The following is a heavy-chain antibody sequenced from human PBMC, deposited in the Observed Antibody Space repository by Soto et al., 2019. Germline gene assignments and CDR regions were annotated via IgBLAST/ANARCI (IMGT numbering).Heavy chain of an antibody. CDR2: IIPILNSP. CDR1: GGTFGSYA. CDR3: AREAPYCTSATCPKFYDMDV. J-gene: IGHJ6*02. Sequence: QVQLVQSGAEVKKPGSSVKVSCKASGGTFGSYAITWVRRAPGQVLEWVGGIIPILNSPAYAQKFQARVVITADEITNTAYMELNSLRFDDTAVYYCAREAPYCTSATCPKFYDMDVWGQGTTVTVAS. D-gene: IGHD2-2*01. V-gene: IGHV1-69*01.